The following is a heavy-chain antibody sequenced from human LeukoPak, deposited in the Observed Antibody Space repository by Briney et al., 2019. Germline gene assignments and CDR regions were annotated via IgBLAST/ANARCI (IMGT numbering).Heavy chain of an antibody. CDR3: ASHGRVADFEN. D-gene: IGHD3-3*01. Sequence: SETLSLTCTVSGGSISSYYWSWIRQPPGKGLEWIGYIYNNGSPNDKPSLKSRVTISVDTSKNQISLKLSSVTAADTAVYYCASHGRVADFENWGQGTLVTVSS. CDR2: IYNNGSP. V-gene: IGHV4-4*09. CDR1: GGSISSYY. J-gene: IGHJ4*02.